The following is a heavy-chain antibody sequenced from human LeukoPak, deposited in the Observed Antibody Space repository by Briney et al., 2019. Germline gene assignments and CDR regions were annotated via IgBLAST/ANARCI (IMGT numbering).Heavy chain of an antibody. CDR1: GGSISSSSYY. J-gene: IGHJ4*02. Sequence: SETLSLTCTVSGGSISSSSYYWDWIRQPPGKGLEWIGNFYDSGSTHYNPSLKSRVSMSVDTSKNQFSLKLTSVTAADTAVYFCATGASLDYWGQGTLVTVSS. V-gene: IGHV4-39*07. CDR3: ATGASLDY. D-gene: IGHD1-14*01. CDR2: FYDSGST.